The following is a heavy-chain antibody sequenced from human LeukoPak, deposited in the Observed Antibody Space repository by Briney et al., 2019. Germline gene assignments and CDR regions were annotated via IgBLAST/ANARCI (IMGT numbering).Heavy chain of an antibody. V-gene: IGHV3-23*01. J-gene: IGHJ4*02. CDR3: AKGGYSYGINDY. CDR2: ISGSGGST. Sequence: GPLRLSCASSGFTFSSYGMSWVRQAPGKGLEWVSAISGSGGSTYYADSVEGRFTISRDNSKNTLYLQMNSLRAEDTAVYYCAKGGYSYGINDYWGQGTLVTVSS. CDR1: GFTFSSYG. D-gene: IGHD5-18*01.